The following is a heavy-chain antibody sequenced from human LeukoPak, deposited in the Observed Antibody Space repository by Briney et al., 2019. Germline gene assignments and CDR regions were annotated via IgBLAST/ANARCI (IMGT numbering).Heavy chain of an antibody. V-gene: IGHV3-7*03. J-gene: IGHJ4*02. CDR2: IKQDGTET. D-gene: IGHD4-11*01. Sequence: SWIRQPPGKGLEWVASIKQDGTETHYVDSVKGRFTISKDNAKNSLYLQLNSLRAEDTAVYYCAREDHSNYEYWGQGTLVTVSS. CDR3: AREDHSNYEY.